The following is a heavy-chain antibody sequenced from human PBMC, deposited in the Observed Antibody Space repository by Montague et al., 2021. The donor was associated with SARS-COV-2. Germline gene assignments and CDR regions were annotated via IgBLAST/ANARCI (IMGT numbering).Heavy chain of an antibody. CDR2: IYYRGST. CDR1: GGSISTSYY. J-gene: IGHJ4*02. CDR3: ARDVFQSSSWSPAWVAFDY. Sequence: SETLSLTCTVSGGSISTSYYWAWIRQPPGKGLQWIGSIYYRGSTYHNPSLKSRVTISVDPSKNQFSLMLTSVSAADSAFYYCARDVFQSSSWSPAWVAFDYWGQGTLVTVSS. V-gene: IGHV4-39*02. D-gene: IGHD6-6*01.